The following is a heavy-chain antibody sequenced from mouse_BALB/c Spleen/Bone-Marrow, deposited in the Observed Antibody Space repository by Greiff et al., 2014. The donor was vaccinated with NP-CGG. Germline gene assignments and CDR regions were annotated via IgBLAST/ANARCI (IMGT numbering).Heavy chain of an antibody. J-gene: IGHJ3*01. CDR1: GFDFSGYW. D-gene: IGHD2-3*01. CDR2: INPDSSTI. Sequence: EVKLEESGGGLVQPGGSLKLSCAASGFDFSGYWMSWVRQAPGKGLEWIGEINPDSSTINYTPSLKDRFIISRDNAKNTLYLRMSKVRSEDTALYYCARLGYYGGFAYWGQGTLVTVSA. V-gene: IGHV4-1*02. CDR3: ARLGYYGGFAY.